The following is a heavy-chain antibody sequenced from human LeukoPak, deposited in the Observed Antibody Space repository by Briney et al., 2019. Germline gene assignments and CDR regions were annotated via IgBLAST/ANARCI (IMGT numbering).Heavy chain of an antibody. V-gene: IGHV4-4*07. Sequence: PSETLSLTCTVSGASLSSYYWSWIRQLDGKGMEWIGRIYTSGSTTYHPSLKSRVTMSVDPSKKQSSLRLGSVTAATTAVFYCTRENSVSYIVCDYWGQG. CDR3: TRENSVSYIVCDY. CDR2: IYTSGST. D-gene: IGHD1-26*01. CDR1: GASLSSYY. J-gene: IGHJ4*02.